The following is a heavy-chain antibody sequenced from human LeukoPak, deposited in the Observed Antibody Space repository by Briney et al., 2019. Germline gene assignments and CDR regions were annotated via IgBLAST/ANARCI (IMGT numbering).Heavy chain of an antibody. CDR3: ARLIVGVKSFIDY. V-gene: IGHV4-59*01. CDR2: IYYSGST. J-gene: IGHJ4*02. CDR1: GGSISSYY. D-gene: IGHD1-26*01. Sequence: SETLSLTCTVSGGSISSYYWSWIRQPPGKGLEWIGHIYYSGSTNYNPSLKSRVTISVDTSKNQFSLKLNSVTAADTAVYYCARLIVGVKSFIDYWGQGTLVTVSS.